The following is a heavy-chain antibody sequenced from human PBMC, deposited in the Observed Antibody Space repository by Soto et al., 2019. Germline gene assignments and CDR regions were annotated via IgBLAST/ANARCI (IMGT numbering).Heavy chain of an antibody. CDR1: GFTFNNYW. J-gene: IGHJ5*02. CDR2: IGTDGSSA. Sequence: GGSLRLSCAASGFTFNNYWMHWVRQAPGKGLVWVSRIGTDGSSADYADSVKGRFTISRDNAKNTLYLQMNSLRVEDAAVYYCAREAEARFDPWGQGTLVTVSS. CDR3: AREAEARFDP. V-gene: IGHV3-74*01.